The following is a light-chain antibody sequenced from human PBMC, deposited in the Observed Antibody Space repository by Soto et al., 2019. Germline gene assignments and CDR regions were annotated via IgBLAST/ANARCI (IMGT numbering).Light chain of an antibody. CDR2: AAS. CDR1: QSVSSY. V-gene: IGKV3-11*01. Sequence: DIVLTQSPATLSLSPGERATLSCRASQSVSSYLAWYQQKPGQAPRLLIYAASNRDTGIPARFSGSGSGTDFTLTISSLEPEDFAVYYCQQRSNWPWTFGQGTKVEIK. J-gene: IGKJ1*01. CDR3: QQRSNWPWT.